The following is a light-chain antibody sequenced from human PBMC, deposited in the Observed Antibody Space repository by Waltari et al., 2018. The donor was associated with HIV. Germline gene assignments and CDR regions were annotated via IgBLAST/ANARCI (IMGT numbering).Light chain of an antibody. J-gene: IGLJ2*01. Sequence: QSALTQPASVSGSPGQSLTISCTGANSDIGTYNLVSWYQQRPGKAPQLIICDDTKRPSGVSTRFSASKSGNTASLTISGLQVEDEADYYCSSPSGRDTLIFGGGTKVTVL. CDR1: NSDIGTYNL. V-gene: IGLV2-23*01. CDR3: SSPSGRDTLI. CDR2: DDT.